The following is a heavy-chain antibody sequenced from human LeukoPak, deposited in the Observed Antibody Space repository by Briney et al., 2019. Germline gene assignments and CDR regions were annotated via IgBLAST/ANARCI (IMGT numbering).Heavy chain of an antibody. D-gene: IGHD2-2*01. CDR3: ARGDHVKYQLRVFDY. CDR1: GGSISSYY. Sequence: SETLSLTCTVSGGSISSYYWSWIRQPPGKGLEWIGYIYYSGSTNYNPSLKSRVTISVDTSKNQFSLKLGSVTAADTAVYYCARGDHVKYQLRVFDYWGQGTLVTVSS. V-gene: IGHV4-59*12. J-gene: IGHJ4*02. CDR2: IYYSGST.